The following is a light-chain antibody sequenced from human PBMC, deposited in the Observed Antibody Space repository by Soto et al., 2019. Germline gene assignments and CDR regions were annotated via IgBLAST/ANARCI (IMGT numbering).Light chain of an antibody. J-gene: IGKJ4*01. CDR2: DAS. CDR3: QQCGNWPLT. V-gene: IGKV3-15*01. Sequence: EIVMTQSPATLSVSPGEGATLSCKASQNVYNNLAWYQQRPGQPPRLLIYDASTRATGISARFSGSGYGTEFTLTISSLQSEDFAVYFCQQCGNWPLTFGGGTKVDIK. CDR1: QNVYNN.